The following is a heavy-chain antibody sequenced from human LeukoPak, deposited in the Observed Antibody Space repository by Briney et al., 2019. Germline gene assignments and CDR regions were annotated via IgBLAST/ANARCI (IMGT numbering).Heavy chain of an antibody. CDR1: GFTFDDYA. V-gene: IGHV3-43D*03. Sequence: PGGFLRLSCAASGFTFDDYAMHWVRRAPGKGLEWVSLISWDGGSSYYADSVKGRFTISRDNSKNSLYLQMNSLRAEDTALYYCAKGSVAVTGTGNIDYWGQGTLVTVSS. D-gene: IGHD6-19*01. CDR3: AKGSVAVTGTGNIDY. J-gene: IGHJ4*02. CDR2: ISWDGGSS.